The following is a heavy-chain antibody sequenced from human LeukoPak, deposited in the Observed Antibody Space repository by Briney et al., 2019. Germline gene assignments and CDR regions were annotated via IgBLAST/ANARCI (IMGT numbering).Heavy chain of an antibody. CDR3: ARGHTRGGCSGGSCYLAYYFDY. D-gene: IGHD2-15*01. CDR1: GGSISSSSYY. J-gene: IGHJ4*02. V-gene: IGHV4-39*07. CDR2: IYYSGST. Sequence: SETLSLTCTVSGGSISSSSYYWGWIRQPPGKGLEWLGSIYYSGSTYYNPSLKSRVTISVDTSKNQFSLKLSSVTAADTAVYYCARGHTRGGCSGGSCYLAYYFDYWGQGTLVTVSS.